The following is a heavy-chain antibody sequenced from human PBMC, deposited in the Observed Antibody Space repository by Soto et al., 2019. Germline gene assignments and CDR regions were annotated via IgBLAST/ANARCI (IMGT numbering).Heavy chain of an antibody. J-gene: IGHJ4*02. D-gene: IGHD2-15*01. CDR3: ARDYGHDCSGGNCYFYF. Sequence: SVKVSCKASGGTFSRHAINWVRQAPGHGLQWMGGIVPLFGTANYAQKFQGRVTITADESTSTAHMELRSLRSEDTAVYYCARDYGHDCSGGNCYFYFWGQGTLVNVSS. CDR2: IVPLFGTA. V-gene: IGHV1-69*13. CDR1: GGTFSRHA.